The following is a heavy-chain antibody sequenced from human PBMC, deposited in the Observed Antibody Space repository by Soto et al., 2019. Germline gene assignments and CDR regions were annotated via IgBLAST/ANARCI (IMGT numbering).Heavy chain of an antibody. CDR3: AREAARPCPGGDYYYYGMDV. J-gene: IGHJ6*02. V-gene: IGHV1-18*01. Sequence: QVQLVQSGAEVKKPGASVMVSCKASGYTFTSYGISWVRQAPGQGLEWMGWLSAYNGNTNYAQKLQGRVTMTTDTSTSTAYMELRSLRSDDTAVYYCAREAARPCPGGDYYYYGMDVWGQGTTVTVSS. D-gene: IGHD6-6*01. CDR2: LSAYNGNT. CDR1: GYTFTSYG.